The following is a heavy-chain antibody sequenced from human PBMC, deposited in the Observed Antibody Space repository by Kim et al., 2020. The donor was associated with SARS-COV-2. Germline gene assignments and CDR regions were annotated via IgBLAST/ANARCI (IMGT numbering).Heavy chain of an antibody. V-gene: IGHV3-11*01. J-gene: IGHJ3*01. CDR3: VRNAFDF. Sequence: GGSLRLSCAASGFTFSDYQMSWIRQAPGKGLEWVSYISSSGGTISYTDSVKGRFTISRDNAKNSLYMQMNSLRAEDTAVYFCVRNAFDFWGQGTMVTVFS. CDR1: GFTFSDYQ. CDR2: ISSSGGTI.